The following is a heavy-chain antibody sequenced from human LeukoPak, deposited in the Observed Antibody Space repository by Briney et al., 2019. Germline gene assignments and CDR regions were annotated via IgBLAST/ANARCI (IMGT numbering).Heavy chain of an antibody. CDR3: ARSLQLRYYFDY. CDR2: ISYDGSNK. D-gene: IGHD5-18*01. J-gene: IGHJ4*02. CDR1: GFTFSSYA. V-gene: IGHV3-30-3*01. Sequence: QAGGSPRLPCAASGFTFSSYAMHWVREAPGKGLEWVAVISYDGSNKYYADSVKGRFTISRDNSKNTLYLQMNSLRAEDTAVYYCARSLQLRYYFDYWGQGTLVTVSS.